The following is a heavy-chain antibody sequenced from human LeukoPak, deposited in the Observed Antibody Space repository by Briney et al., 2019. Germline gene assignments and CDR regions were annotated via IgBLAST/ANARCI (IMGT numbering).Heavy chain of an antibody. CDR2: IKQDGSDK. Sequence: GGSLRLSCVASGFTFSSYWMSWVRQAPGKGLEWVADIKQDGSDKYYVDSVKGRFTISRDNAKNSLYLQMNSLRAEDTAVYYCASGQKLGFWGQGTLVTVSS. CDR3: ASGQKLGF. J-gene: IGHJ4*02. CDR1: GFTFSSYW. D-gene: IGHD6-13*01. V-gene: IGHV3-7*01.